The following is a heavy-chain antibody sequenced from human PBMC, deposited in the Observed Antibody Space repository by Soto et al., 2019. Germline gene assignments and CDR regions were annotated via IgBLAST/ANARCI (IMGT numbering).Heavy chain of an antibody. CDR2: IIPIFGTA. D-gene: IGHD5-18*01. CDR1: GGTFSSYA. CDR3: ARGGRGYSYGGDY. V-gene: IGHV1-69*01. Sequence: QVQLVQSGAEVKKPGSSVKVSCKASGGTFSSYAISWVRQAPGQGLEWMGGIIPIFGTANCAQKFQGRVTVAGEESPSTAYRELRRLRSEDTAVYYCARGGRGYSYGGDYWGQGTLVTVSS. J-gene: IGHJ4*02.